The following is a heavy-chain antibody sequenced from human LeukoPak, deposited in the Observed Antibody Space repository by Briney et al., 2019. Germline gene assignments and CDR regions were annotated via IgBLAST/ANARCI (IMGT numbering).Heavy chain of an antibody. J-gene: IGHJ4*02. CDR2: IYHTGST. V-gene: IGHV4-38-2*02. CDR1: GYSITSGYY. CDR3: ARDGGNPDY. Sequence: SETLSLTCTVSGYSITSGYYWGWVRQSPGKGLEWIGSIYHTGSTYKDPSLKSRVTMSVDTSKNQLSLNLNSVTAADTAVYYCARDGGNPDYWGPGILVTVSS. D-gene: IGHD3-16*01.